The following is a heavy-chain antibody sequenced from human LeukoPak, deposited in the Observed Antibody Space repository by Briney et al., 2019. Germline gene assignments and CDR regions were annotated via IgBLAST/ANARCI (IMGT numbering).Heavy chain of an antibody. V-gene: IGHV5-51*01. Sequence: GESLKISCKGSGYSFTSYWIGWVRQMPGKGLEWIGIIYPGDSDTRYSPSFQGQVTISADKSISTAYLQWSSLKASDTAMYYCARNYDSSGYYWVYWGQGTLVTVSS. CDR2: IYPGDSDT. D-gene: IGHD3-22*01. CDR1: GYSFTSYW. J-gene: IGHJ4*02. CDR3: ARNYDSSGYYWVY.